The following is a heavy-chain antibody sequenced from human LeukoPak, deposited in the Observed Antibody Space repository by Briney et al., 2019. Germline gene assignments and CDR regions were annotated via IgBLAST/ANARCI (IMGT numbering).Heavy chain of an antibody. Sequence: SETLSLTCTVSGYSIASGYLWGWIRQTPEKGLEWIATIYHSGRTYYNLSLKSRVTISMDTSRNQFSLKVTSVTAADTALYFCARGGQWELSHRDYFDYWAREPWSPSPQ. J-gene: IGHJ4*02. V-gene: IGHV4-38-2*02. CDR3: ARGGQWELSHRDYFDY. CDR1: GYSIASGYL. D-gene: IGHD1-26*01. CDR2: IYHSGRT.